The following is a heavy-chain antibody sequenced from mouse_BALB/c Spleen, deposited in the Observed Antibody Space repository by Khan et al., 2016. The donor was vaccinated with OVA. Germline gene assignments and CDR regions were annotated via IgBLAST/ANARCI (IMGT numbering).Heavy chain of an antibody. D-gene: IGHD1-1*01. CDR1: GYTFSSYW. J-gene: IGHJ4*01. CDR3: ARPPFYYYGRNYGYAMDY. Sequence: QVQLKQSGAELMKPGASVKISCKATGYTFSSYWIEWVKQRPGHGLEWIGEILPGSGSTNYNEKFKAKATFTADTSSNTAYMQLSSLTSEDSAVYYCARPPFYYYGRNYGYAMDYWGQGTSVTVSS. V-gene: IGHV1-9*01. CDR2: ILPGSGST.